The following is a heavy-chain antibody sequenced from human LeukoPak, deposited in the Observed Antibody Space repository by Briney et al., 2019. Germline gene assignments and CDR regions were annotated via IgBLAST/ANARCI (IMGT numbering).Heavy chain of an antibody. Sequence: GGSLRLSCAASGFTFSSYSMNWVRQAPGKGLEWVSYISSSSSTIYYADSVKGRFTISRDNAKNPLYLQMNSLRAEDTAVYYCARDWDYYDSSGYYDYFDYWGQGTLVTVSS. CDR2: ISSSSSTI. J-gene: IGHJ4*02. CDR3: ARDWDYYDSSGYYDYFDY. V-gene: IGHV3-48*01. D-gene: IGHD3-22*01. CDR1: GFTFSSYS.